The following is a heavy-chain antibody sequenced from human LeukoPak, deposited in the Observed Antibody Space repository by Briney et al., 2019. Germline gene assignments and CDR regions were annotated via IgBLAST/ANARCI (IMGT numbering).Heavy chain of an antibody. CDR3: AREGRMVRGAFDY. J-gene: IGHJ4*02. V-gene: IGHV3-20*04. Sequence: GGPLRLSCEASGFTFDDCGMSWVRQAPGKGLEWVSGINWNGGSTGYPDSVKGRFTISRHNAKNSLYLQMNSLRAEDTALYYCAREGRMVRGAFDYWGQGTLVTVSS. CDR2: INWNGGST. CDR1: GFTFDDCG. D-gene: IGHD3-10*01.